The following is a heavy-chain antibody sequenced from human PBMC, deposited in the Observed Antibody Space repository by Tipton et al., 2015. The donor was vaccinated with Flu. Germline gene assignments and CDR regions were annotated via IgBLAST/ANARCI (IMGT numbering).Heavy chain of an antibody. V-gene: IGHV3-74*01. CDR3: ARGCIVGPTCTSLQN. D-gene: IGHD1-26*01. CDR1: GFTFSSHW. CDR2: VNSDGSST. J-gene: IGHJ1*01. Sequence: SLRLSCAASGFTFSSHWMHWVRQGPGKGLVWVSHVNSDGSSTNYADSVKGRFTISRDNAKNTLYLQMNSLRAEDTAVYYCARGCIVGPTCTSLQNRGQGTLVTVSS.